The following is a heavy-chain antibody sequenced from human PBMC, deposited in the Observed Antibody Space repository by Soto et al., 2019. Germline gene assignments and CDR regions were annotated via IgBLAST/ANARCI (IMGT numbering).Heavy chain of an antibody. CDR2: ISYDGSNK. CDR3: ARDVSEWEILPYSSCGTHV. D-gene: IGHD1-26*01. Sequence: GGSLRLSCAASGFTFSSYAMHWVRQAPGKGLEWVAVISYDGSNKYYADSVKGRFTISRDNSKNTLYLQMNSLRAEDTAVYYCARDVSEWEILPYSSCGTHVWGPAPSVT. J-gene: IGHJ6*02. CDR1: GFTFSSYA. V-gene: IGHV3-30-3*01.